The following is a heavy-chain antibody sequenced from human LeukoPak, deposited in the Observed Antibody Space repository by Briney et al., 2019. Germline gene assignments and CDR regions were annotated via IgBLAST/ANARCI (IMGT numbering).Heavy chain of an antibody. J-gene: IGHJ4*02. D-gene: IGHD3-22*01. Sequence: GPVKVSCKASGYTFTSYYMHWVRQAPGQGLEWMGIINPSGGSTSYAQKFQGRVTMTRDTSTSTVYMELSSLRSEDTAVYYCARDTGRYYYDSSGYSGYWGQGTLVTVSS. CDR1: GYTFTSYY. V-gene: IGHV1-46*01. CDR3: ARDTGRYYYDSSGYSGY. CDR2: INPSGGST.